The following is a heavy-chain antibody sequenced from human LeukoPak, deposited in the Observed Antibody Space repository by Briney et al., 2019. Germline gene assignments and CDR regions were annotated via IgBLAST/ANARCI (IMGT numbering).Heavy chain of an antibody. CDR3: ARHLTVYYFDY. CDR2: IYYSGST. CDR1: GGSISSSSYY. J-gene: IGHJ4*02. D-gene: IGHD4-17*01. V-gene: IGHV4-39*01. Sequence: SETLSLTCTVSGGSISSSSYYWGWIRQPPGKGLEWIGSIYYSGSTYYNPSLKSRVTISVDTSKNQFSLKLSSVTTADTAVYYCARHLTVYYFDYWGQGTLVTVSS.